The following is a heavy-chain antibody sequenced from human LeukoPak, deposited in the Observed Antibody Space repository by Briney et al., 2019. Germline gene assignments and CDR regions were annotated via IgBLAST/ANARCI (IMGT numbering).Heavy chain of an antibody. CDR1: GGSISSYY. CDR2: IYYSGST. D-gene: IGHD1-14*01. Sequence: PSETLSLTCTVSGGSISSYYWSWIRQPPGKGLEWIGYIYYSGSTNYNPSLKSRVTIAVDTSKNQFSLKLSSVTAADTAVYYCARHTGYLDYWGQGTLVTVSS. J-gene: IGHJ4*02. V-gene: IGHV4-59*08. CDR3: ARHTGYLDY.